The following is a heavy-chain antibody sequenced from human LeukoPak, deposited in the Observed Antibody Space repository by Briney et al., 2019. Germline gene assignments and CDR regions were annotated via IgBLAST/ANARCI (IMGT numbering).Heavy chain of an antibody. Sequence: SETLSLTCTVSGGSISSYYWSWIRQLPGKGLEWIGYIYYSGSTNYNPSLKSRVTISVDTSKNQFSPRLSSVTAADTAVYYCARLRVRGYGYGPWEGPTWVDYWGQGTLVTVSS. J-gene: IGHJ4*02. CDR2: IYYSGST. D-gene: IGHD5-18*01. V-gene: IGHV4-59*12. CDR1: GGSISSYY. CDR3: ARLRVRGYGYGPWEGPTWVDY.